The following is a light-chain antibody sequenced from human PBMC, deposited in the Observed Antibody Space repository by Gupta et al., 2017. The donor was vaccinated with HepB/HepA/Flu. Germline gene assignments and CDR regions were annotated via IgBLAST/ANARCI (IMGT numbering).Light chain of an antibody. CDR1: RSLLSSSNNKSY. J-gene: IGKJ1*01. CDR2: WAS. Sequence: IVMTQSPDSLAVSLGERATINCKSSRSLLSSSNNKSYLVWYQQKPGQPPRLLIYWASTRESGVPDRFSGSGSGTDFTLTISSLQAEDVAVYYCQQHFDSPRTFGQGTKVEIK. V-gene: IGKV4-1*01. CDR3: QQHFDSPRT.